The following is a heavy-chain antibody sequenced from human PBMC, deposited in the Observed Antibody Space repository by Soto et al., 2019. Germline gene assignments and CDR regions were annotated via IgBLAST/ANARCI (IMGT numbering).Heavy chain of an antibody. CDR1: GYTLTELS. D-gene: IGHD3-3*01. Sequence: ASVKVSCKVSGYTLTELSMHWVRQAPGKGLEWMGGFDPEDGETIYAQKFQGRVTMTEDTSTDTAYMELSSLRSEDTAVYYCASLLWSGYYTYFDYWGQGTTVTVSS. CDR3: ASLLWSGYYTYFDY. J-gene: IGHJ4*03. CDR2: FDPEDGET. V-gene: IGHV1-24*01.